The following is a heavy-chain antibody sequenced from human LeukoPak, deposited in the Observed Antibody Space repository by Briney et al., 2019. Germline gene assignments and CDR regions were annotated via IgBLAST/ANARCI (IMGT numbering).Heavy chain of an antibody. Sequence: GGSLRLSCAASGFTFSGYWMSWVRQAPGKGLEWVATIKQDGSEKYYVDSVKGRFTISRDNAKNSLYLQMNSLRAEDTAVYYCARDPEGAITPENWGQGTLVTVSS. D-gene: IGHD1-26*01. CDR3: ARDPEGAITPEN. CDR1: GFTFSGYW. V-gene: IGHV3-7*01. J-gene: IGHJ4*02. CDR2: IKQDGSEK.